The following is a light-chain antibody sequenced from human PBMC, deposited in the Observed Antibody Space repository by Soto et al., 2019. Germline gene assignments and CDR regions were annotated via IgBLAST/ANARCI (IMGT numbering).Light chain of an antibody. Sequence: AIRMTQSPSSLSASTGDRVTITCRASQDIGTSLAWYQQKPGKAPKLLIYGASTLQSGVPPRFSGGGSGTDCTITISCLQSEDFATYSRQEYSTFPPWTFGQGTKVEVK. V-gene: IGKV1-8*01. CDR3: QEYSTFPPWT. J-gene: IGKJ1*01. CDR2: GAS. CDR1: QDIGTS.